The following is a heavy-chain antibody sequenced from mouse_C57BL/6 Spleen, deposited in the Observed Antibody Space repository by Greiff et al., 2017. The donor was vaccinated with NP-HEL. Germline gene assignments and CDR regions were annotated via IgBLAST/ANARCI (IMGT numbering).Heavy chain of an antibody. CDR2: IYPGSGST. V-gene: IGHV1-55*01. D-gene: IGHD1-1*01. CDR1: GYTFTSYW. Sequence: QVQLQQPGAELVKPGASVKMSCKASGYTFTSYWITWVKQRPGQGLEWIGDIYPGSGSTNYNEKFKSKATLTVDTSSSTAYMQLSSLTSEDSAVYYCARDYGSSYEVLYAMDYWGQGTSVTVSS. J-gene: IGHJ4*01. CDR3: ARDYGSSYEVLYAMDY.